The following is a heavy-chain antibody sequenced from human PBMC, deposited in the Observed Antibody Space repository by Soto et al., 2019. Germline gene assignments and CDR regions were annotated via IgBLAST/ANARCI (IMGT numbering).Heavy chain of an antibody. D-gene: IGHD1-26*01. J-gene: IGHJ1*01. CDR3: ARVGGVGAPPGTDV. V-gene: IGHV1-69*01. CDR2: VIPILGQA. Sequence: QLVKSGAEEKKPGASEKISCKASGGTCSSYVISWLRQAPGQGLERMGGVIPILGQAYYAPNLQGRVTITADGSTRTAYRELTRVTSADTAVYCCARVGGVGAPPGTDVWGQVTLVNVSS. CDR1: GGTCSSYV.